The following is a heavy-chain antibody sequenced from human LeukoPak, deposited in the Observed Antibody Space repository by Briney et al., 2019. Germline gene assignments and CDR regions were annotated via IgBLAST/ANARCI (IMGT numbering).Heavy chain of an antibody. CDR1: GFTFSSYA. Sequence: GGSLRLSCTASGFTFSSYAMSWVRQAPGKGLEWVSAISGSGGSTYYADSVNGRFTIPRDNAKNTLYLQMNSLRAEDTAVYYCAKLDLLRSGGDSGGQGPLVTVSS. V-gene: IGHV3-23*01. J-gene: IGHJ4*02. CDR3: AKLDLLRSGGDS. CDR2: ISGSGGST. D-gene: IGHD3-10*01.